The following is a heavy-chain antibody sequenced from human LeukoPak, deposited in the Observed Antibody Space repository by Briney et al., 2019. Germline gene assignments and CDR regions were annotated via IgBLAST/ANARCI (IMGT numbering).Heavy chain of an antibody. Sequence: PGGSLRLSCVASGXTFSSYAMSWVRQAPGKGLEWVSATSESGGGIYYADSVKGRFTISRDNSKNTLYLQMNNLRAEDTAVYYCAKDLAVAGDYWGQGTLVTASS. V-gene: IGHV3-23*01. CDR3: AKDLAVAGDY. D-gene: IGHD6-19*01. CDR2: TSESGGGI. J-gene: IGHJ4*02. CDR1: GXTFSSYA.